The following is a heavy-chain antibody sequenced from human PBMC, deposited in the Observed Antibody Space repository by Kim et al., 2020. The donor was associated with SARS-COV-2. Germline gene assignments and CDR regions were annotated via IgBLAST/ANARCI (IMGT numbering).Heavy chain of an antibody. CDR3: ARGSIAVAGTYSNYYYYGMDV. CDR2: ISYDGSNK. V-gene: IGHV3-30*04. J-gene: IGHJ6*02. Sequence: GGSLRLSCAASGFTFSSYAMHWVRQAPGKGLEWVAVISYDGSNKYYADSVKGRFTISRDNSKNTLYLQMNSLRAEDTAVYYCARGSIAVAGTYSNYYYYGMDVWGQGTTVTVSS. CDR1: GFTFSSYA. D-gene: IGHD6-19*01.